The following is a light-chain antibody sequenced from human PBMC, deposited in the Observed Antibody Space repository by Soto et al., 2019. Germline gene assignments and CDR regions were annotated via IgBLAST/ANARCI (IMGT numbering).Light chain of an antibody. CDR3: QQYYSTPWT. Sequence: DSVMTQSRDSLAVSLGERATINCKSSQSVLYSPNNKNYLAWDQQKPGQPPKLLIYWASTRESGVPDRFSGSGSATDFTLTISSLQAEDVAVYYCQQYYSTPWTFGQGTKVEIK. J-gene: IGKJ1*01. CDR2: WAS. CDR1: QSVLYSPNNKNY. V-gene: IGKV4-1*01.